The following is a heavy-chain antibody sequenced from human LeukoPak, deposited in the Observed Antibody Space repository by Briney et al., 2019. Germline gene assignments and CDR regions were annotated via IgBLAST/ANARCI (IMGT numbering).Heavy chain of an antibody. J-gene: IGHJ4*02. CDR1: GYSFNTYW. V-gene: IGHV5-51*01. D-gene: IGHD5-18*01. CDR3: ARVLGYSYGSRYYFDY. Sequence: GESLKISCKASGYSFNTYWIGWVRQMPGKGLERMGIIYPGDSESRYSPSFQGQVTISADKSISSAYLQWSSLKASDTAMYYCARVLGYSYGSRYYFDYWGQGTLVTVSS. CDR2: IYPGDSES.